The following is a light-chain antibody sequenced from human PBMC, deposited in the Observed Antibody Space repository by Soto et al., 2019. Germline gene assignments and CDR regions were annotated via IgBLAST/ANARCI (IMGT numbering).Light chain of an antibody. CDR3: QRYDRSRLIT. CDR1: QTVNSNY. J-gene: IGKJ4*01. Sequence: EIVLTQSPGTLSLSPVEIATLSCRASQTVNSNYLAWYQQRAGQAPRLLIYGASTRAADIPDRFSGSGSGTGVTLGVSRLEREGFAVYYCQRYDRSRLITFGGGTKVESK. V-gene: IGKV3-20*01. CDR2: GAS.